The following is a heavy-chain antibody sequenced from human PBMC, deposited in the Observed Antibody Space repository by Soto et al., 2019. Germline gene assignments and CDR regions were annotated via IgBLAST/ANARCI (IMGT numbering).Heavy chain of an antibody. Sequence: EVQLLESGGGLVQPGGSLRLSCAASGFTFTSFGMSWVRQAPGKGLEWVASIRAGGGSTYYADSVKGRFTISRDKPKIILNLQMNSLTTEDTAVDHCALLGGYDLECVWGQLIMV. CDR1: GFTFTSFG. V-gene: IGHV3-23*01. CDR2: IRAGGGST. J-gene: IGHJ3*01. D-gene: IGHD5-12*01. CDR3: ALLGGYDLECV.